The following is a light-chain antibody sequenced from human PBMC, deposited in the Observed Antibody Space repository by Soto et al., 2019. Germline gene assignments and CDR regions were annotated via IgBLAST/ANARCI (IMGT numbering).Light chain of an antibody. CDR1: QSVSNY. CDR2: DAS. J-gene: IGKJ1*01. CDR3: QQRSNWPPWT. V-gene: IGKV3-11*01. Sequence: EIVLTQSPATLSLSPGERATLSCRASQSVSNYLAWYQQKPGQAPRLLIYDASNRATRIPARFSGSGSGTDFTLTISSLEPEDFAVYYCQQRSNWPPWTFGQGTKVEIK.